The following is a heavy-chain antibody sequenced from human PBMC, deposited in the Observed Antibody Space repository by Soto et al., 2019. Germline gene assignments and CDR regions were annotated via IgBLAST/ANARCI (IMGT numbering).Heavy chain of an antibody. CDR3: ARDRVLEAFDI. D-gene: IGHD3-3*01. Sequence: ASVKVSCKTSGYTFTSYGISWLLQAPGQGLEWMGWISAYNGNTNYAQKLQGRVTMTTDTSTSTAYMELRSLRSDDTAVYYCARDRVLEAFDIWGQGTMVTVSS. J-gene: IGHJ3*02. CDR2: ISAYNGNT. V-gene: IGHV1-18*01. CDR1: GYTFTSYG.